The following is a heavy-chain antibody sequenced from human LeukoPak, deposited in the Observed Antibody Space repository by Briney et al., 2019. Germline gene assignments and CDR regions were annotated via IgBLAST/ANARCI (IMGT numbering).Heavy chain of an antibody. CDR1: GGTFISYA. Sequence: ASVKVSCKASGGTFISYAISWARQAPGQGLEWMGGIIPIFGTANYAQKFQGRVTITADESTSTAYMELSSLRSEDTAVYYCASAPGYSSSSNFDYWGQGTLVTVSS. CDR2: IIPIFGTA. J-gene: IGHJ4*02. D-gene: IGHD6-13*01. CDR3: ASAPGYSSSSNFDY. V-gene: IGHV1-69*13.